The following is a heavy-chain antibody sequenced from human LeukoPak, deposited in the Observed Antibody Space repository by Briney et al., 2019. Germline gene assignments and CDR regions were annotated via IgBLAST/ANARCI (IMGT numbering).Heavy chain of an antibody. CDR1: GYTFTNYG. J-gene: IGHJ5*02. D-gene: IGHD2-15*01. Sequence: SVKVSCKTSGYTFTNYGISWVRQAPGQGLEWMGGIIPIFGTANYAQKFQGRVTITADESTSTAYMELSSLRSEDTAVYYCARDRQKRYCSGGSCYSVIWFDPWGQGTLVTVSS. CDR2: IIPIFGTA. CDR3: ARDRQKRYCSGGSCYSVIWFDP. V-gene: IGHV1-69*13.